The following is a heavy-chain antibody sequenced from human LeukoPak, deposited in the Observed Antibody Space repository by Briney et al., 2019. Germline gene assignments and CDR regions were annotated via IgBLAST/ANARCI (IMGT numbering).Heavy chain of an antibody. Sequence: GASVKVSCKASGGTFSSYAISWVRQAPGQGLEWMGGIIPIFGTANYAQKFQGRVTITADESTSTAYMELSSLRSEDTAVYYCARVQWFGPYYYYGMDVWGQGTTVTVSS. J-gene: IGHJ6*02. D-gene: IGHD3-10*01. V-gene: IGHV1-69*13. CDR3: ARVQWFGPYYYYGMDV. CDR2: IIPIFGTA. CDR1: GGTFSSYA.